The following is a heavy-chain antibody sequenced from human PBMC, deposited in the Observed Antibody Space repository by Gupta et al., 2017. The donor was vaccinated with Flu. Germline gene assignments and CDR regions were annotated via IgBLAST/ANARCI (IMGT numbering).Heavy chain of an antibody. Sequence: SDARMNWVRQAPGKGLEWVGRLKSNIEGGTTDYAASVKGRFTISRDASLSLLYLQMNSLKAEDTAVYYCTTPRYWTRTSCGSIDFWGKGTLVTVSS. D-gene: IGHD2-2*01. CDR2: LKSNIEGGTT. J-gene: IGHJ4*02. CDR1: SDAR. CDR3: TTPRYWTRTSCGSIDF. V-gene: IGHV3-15*01.